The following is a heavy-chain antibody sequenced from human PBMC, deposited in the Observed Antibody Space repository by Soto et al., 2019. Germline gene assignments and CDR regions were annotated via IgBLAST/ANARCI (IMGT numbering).Heavy chain of an antibody. D-gene: IGHD5-18*01. J-gene: IGHJ4*02. Sequence: PGGSLRLSCAASGFTFSSYGMHWVRQAPGKGLEWVAVIWYDGSNKYYADSVKGRFTISRDNSKNTLYLQMNSLRAEDTAVYYCARDIEGYSYGPDYWGQGTLVTVS. CDR3: ARDIEGYSYGPDY. CDR1: GFTFSSYG. CDR2: IWYDGSNK. V-gene: IGHV3-33*01.